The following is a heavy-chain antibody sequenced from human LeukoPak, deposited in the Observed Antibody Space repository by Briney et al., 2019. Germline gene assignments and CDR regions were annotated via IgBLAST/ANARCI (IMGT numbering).Heavy chain of an antibody. Sequence: GGSLRLSCAASGFTFSSFGMHWVRQAPGQGLEWVAFIRYDGTNKYYADSVKGRFTISRDNAKNSLYLQMNSLRAEDTAVYYCARDVNYYGSGSYDYMDVWGKGTTVTVSS. CDR2: IRYDGTNK. V-gene: IGHV3-30*02. J-gene: IGHJ6*03. CDR3: ARDVNYYGSGSYDYMDV. D-gene: IGHD3-10*01. CDR1: GFTFSSFG.